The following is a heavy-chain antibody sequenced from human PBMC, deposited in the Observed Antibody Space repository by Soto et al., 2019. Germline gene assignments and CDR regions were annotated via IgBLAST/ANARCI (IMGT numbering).Heavy chain of an antibody. CDR1: GFTFSGYG. CDR3: AKGSEWLVTWDSDY. Sequence: QVQLVESGGGVVQPGTSLRLSCAASGFTFSGYGVHWVRQAPGKGLEWVATISYDETATYYSDSVKGRFTISRDNSKNTLFLQMNSLRAEDTAMYYCAKGSEWLVTWDSDYWGQGTLVTVSS. CDR2: ISYDETAT. V-gene: IGHV3-30*18. D-gene: IGHD6-19*01. J-gene: IGHJ4*02.